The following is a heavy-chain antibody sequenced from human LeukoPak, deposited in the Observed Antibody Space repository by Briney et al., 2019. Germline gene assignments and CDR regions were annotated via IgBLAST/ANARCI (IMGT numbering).Heavy chain of an antibody. J-gene: IGHJ6*02. Sequence: WVSSFSSSSSYISYSDSVKGRFTIPRDNAKNSLSLQMNSLRAEDTAVYYCARDSASIAAAGAYYYGMDVWGQGTTVTVSS. D-gene: IGHD6-13*01. CDR3: ARDSASIAAAGAYYYGMDV. CDR2: FSSSSSYI. V-gene: IGHV3-21*01.